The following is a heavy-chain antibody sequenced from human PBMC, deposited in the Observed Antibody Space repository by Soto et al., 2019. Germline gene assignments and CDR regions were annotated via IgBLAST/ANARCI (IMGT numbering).Heavy chain of an antibody. CDR3: ARLDRDYFYHGMDV. CDR2: IDENGIT. J-gene: IGHJ6*02. V-gene: IGHV4-4*02. CDR1: GGSISSSKW. D-gene: IGHD1-1*01. Sequence: PSETLSLTCAVSGGSISSSKWWTWVRQVPGKGLEWIGKIDENGITHYNPSLESRVTISKDESRNKLSLKLTSVTAADTAVYYCARLDRDYFYHGMDVWGQGTTVTVSS.